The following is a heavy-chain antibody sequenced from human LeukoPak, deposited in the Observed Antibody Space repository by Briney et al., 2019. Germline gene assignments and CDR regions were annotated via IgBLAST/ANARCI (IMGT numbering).Heavy chain of an antibody. J-gene: IGHJ5*02. Sequence: GGSLRLSCAASGFSFSAYVMHWVRQAPGKGLEWVAYVWYDGSKNEYANSVEGRFTISRDTSKSTVYLQMNSLRPEDTAMYYCARDLLGLPHKYCVSWAEGTLVTVSS. CDR2: VWYDGSKN. CDR1: GFSFSAYV. V-gene: IGHV3-30*02. CDR3: ARDLLGLPHKYCVS. D-gene: IGHD2-8*01.